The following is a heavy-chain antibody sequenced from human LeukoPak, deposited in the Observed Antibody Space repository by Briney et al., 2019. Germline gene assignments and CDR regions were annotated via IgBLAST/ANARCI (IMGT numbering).Heavy chain of an antibody. J-gene: IGHJ4*02. CDR2: INSVGSST. CDR3: ARRDYFDY. V-gene: IGHV3-74*01. CDR1: GSTLSSYW. Sequence: PGGSLRLSCAAPGSTLSSYWMHWVRQTPGKGLVWVSRINSVGSSTYYADSVKGRFTISRDNAKNTLYLQMNSLRAEDTAVYYCARRDYFDYWGQGTLVTVSS.